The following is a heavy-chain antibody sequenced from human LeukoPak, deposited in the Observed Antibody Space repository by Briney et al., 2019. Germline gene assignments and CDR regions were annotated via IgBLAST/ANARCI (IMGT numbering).Heavy chain of an antibody. CDR3: ARGNHYYDSSGSNNWFDP. V-gene: IGHV5-51*01. D-gene: IGHD3-22*01. CDR1: GYSFTSYW. CDR2: IYPGDSDT. J-gene: IGHJ5*02. Sequence: HGESLKISCKGSGYSFTSYWIGWVRQMPGKGLEWMGIIYPGDSDTRYSPSFQGQVTISADKSISTAYLQWSSLKASDTAMYYCARGNHYYDSSGSNNWFDPWGQGTLVTVSS.